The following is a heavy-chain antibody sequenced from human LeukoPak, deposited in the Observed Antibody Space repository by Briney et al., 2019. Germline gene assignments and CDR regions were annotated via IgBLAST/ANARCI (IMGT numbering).Heavy chain of an antibody. CDR1: GFTFSSYA. J-gene: IGHJ4*02. CDR2: ISYDGSNE. Sequence: GGSLRLSCAASGFTFSSYAMHWVRQAPGKGLEWVAVISYDGSNEYYADSVKGRFTISRDNSKNTLYLQMNSLRAEDTAVYYCARPAGTQTFYFDYWGQGTLVTVSP. CDR3: ARPAGTQTFYFDY. V-gene: IGHV3-30*04. D-gene: IGHD6-13*01.